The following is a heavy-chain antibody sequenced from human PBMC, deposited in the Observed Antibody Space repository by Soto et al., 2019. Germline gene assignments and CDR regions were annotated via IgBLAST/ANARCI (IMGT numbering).Heavy chain of an antibody. D-gene: IGHD6-19*01. J-gene: IGHJ4*02. V-gene: IGHV4-61*08. CDR1: GVSISSGDYY. CDR2: IYYSGST. Sequence: SETLSLTCTVSGVSISSGDYYWSWIRQPPGKGLEWIGYIYYSGSTNYNPSLKSRVTISVDTSKNQFSLKLSSVTAADTAVYYCARGVSAQWLVATYFDSWGQGTLVTVSS. CDR3: ARGVSAQWLVATYFDS.